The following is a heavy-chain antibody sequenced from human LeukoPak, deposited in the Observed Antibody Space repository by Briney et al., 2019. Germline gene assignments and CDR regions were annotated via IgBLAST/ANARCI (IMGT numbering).Heavy chain of an antibody. J-gene: IGHJ4*02. V-gene: IGHV3-33*01. CDR2: IWYDGSNK. CDR1: GFTFSSYG. D-gene: IGHD3-22*01. CDR3: ARDSDSSGQLDY. Sequence: GGSLRLSCAASGFTFSSYGMYWVRQVPGKGLEWVAVIWYDGSNKYYADSVKGRFTISRDNSKNTLYLQMNSLRAEDTAVYYCARDSDSSGQLDYWGQGTLVTVSS.